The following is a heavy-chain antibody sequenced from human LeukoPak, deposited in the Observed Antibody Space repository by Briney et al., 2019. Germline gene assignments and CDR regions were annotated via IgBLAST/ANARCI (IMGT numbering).Heavy chain of an antibody. D-gene: IGHD4/OR15-4a*01. CDR1: GGSFSGYY. J-gene: IGHJ4*02. CDR2: INHSGST. V-gene: IGHV4-34*01. Sequence: SETLSLTCAVYGGSFSGYYWNWIRQPPGKGLEWIGEINHSGSTNYNPSLKSRVTISVDTSKNQFSLKLSSVTAADTAVYYCARVLRRRYYFDYWGQGTLVTVSS. CDR3: ARVLRRRYYFDY.